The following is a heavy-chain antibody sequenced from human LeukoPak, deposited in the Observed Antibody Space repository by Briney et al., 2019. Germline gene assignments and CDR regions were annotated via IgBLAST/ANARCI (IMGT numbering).Heavy chain of an antibody. Sequence: GASVKVSCKASGYIFTSYYMYWVRQAPGQGLEWMGIINPSGGSIRYAQKFQGRVTMTRNTSISTAYMELSSLRSEDTAVYYCARGKVGWFGELFYYYYYMDVWGKGTTVTISS. CDR1: GYIFTSYY. CDR2: INPSGGSI. D-gene: IGHD3-10*01. CDR3: ARGKVGWFGELFYYYYYMDV. V-gene: IGHV1-46*01. J-gene: IGHJ6*03.